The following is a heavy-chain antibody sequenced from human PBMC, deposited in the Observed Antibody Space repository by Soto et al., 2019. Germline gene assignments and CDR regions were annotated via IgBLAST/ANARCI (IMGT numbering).Heavy chain of an antibody. D-gene: IGHD5-12*01. J-gene: IGHJ4*02. V-gene: IGHV4-59*08. CDR1: GGSLSSSY. Sequence: SETLSLTCTVSGGSLSSSYWTWIRQPPGKGLEWIGNTHYSGGTDYNPSLKSRVTISVDTSKNQFSLKLSSVTAADTAVYYCARFTSGYGSGFLYWGQGTLVTVSS. CDR2: THYSGGT. CDR3: ARFTSGYGSGFLY.